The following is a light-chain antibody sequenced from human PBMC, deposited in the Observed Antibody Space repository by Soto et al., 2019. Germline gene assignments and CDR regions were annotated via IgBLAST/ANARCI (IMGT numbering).Light chain of an antibody. CDR3: CSYAGSSTPVV. J-gene: IGLJ2*01. V-gene: IGLV2-23*02. CDR2: AVS. Sequence: QSALTQAASVSGSPGQSITMSCTGTNSDVGNYNLVSWYQQYPGKAPKLMVFAVSQRPSGVSNRFSGSKSANTASLTISGLQSEDEASYYCCSYAGSSTPVVFGGGTKLTVL. CDR1: NSDVGNYNL.